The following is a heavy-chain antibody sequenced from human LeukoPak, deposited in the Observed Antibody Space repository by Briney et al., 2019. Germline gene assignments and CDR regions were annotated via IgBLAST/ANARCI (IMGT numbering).Heavy chain of an antibody. CDR3: AKGGSGWSYYFDF. Sequence: GGSLRLSCAASGFTFDDYAMRWVRQAPGKGLEWVSLISGDGGSTYYADSVKGRFTISRDDSKNSLYLQMNSLSTEDTALYYCAKGGSGWSYYFDFWGQGTLVSVSS. J-gene: IGHJ4*02. CDR2: ISGDGGST. V-gene: IGHV3-43*02. CDR1: GFTFDDYA. D-gene: IGHD6-19*01.